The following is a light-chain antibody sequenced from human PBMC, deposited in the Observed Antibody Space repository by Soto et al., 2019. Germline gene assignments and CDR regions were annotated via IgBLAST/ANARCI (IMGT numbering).Light chain of an antibody. CDR1: HGFTNN. Sequence: MPMTQSPSSLSASRGERATITCRASHGFTNNLACYQQKPGQPHRLLIYEASTLLSGVPARFSGSGSGTDFTPTISSLQPEDVGIYYCQKYNSPPVSFGQG. CDR2: EAS. V-gene: IGKV1-27*01. CDR3: QKYNSPPVS. J-gene: IGKJ1*01.